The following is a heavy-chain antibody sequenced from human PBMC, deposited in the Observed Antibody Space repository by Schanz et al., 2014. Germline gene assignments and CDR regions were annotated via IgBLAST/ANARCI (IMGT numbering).Heavy chain of an antibody. CDR1: GFTVSSNY. D-gene: IGHD6-19*01. Sequence: EVQLVESGGGLIQPGGSLRLSCAASGFTVSSNYMSWVRQAPGKGLEWVAVIYSGGSTFYTDSVKGRFTISRDNSKNTPYLQMNSLIAEDTAVYYCAKCIGWYGRCAFDIWGQGTMVTVSS. V-gene: IGHV3-53*01. J-gene: IGHJ3*02. CDR3: AKCIGWYGRCAFDI. CDR2: IYSGGST.